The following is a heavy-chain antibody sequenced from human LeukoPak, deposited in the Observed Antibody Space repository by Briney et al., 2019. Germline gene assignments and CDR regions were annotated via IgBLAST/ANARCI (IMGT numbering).Heavy chain of an antibody. J-gene: IGHJ6*02. CDR2: IIPIFGTA. D-gene: IGHD6-25*01. Sequence: SVKVSCKASGGTFSSYAISWVRQAPGQGLEWMGGIIPIFGTANYAQKFQGRVTITPDESTSTAYMELSSLRSEDTAVYYCARSSRGHFHYYYYGMDVWGQGTTVTVSS. CDR3: ARSSRGHFHYYYYGMDV. V-gene: IGHV1-69*13. CDR1: GGTFSSYA.